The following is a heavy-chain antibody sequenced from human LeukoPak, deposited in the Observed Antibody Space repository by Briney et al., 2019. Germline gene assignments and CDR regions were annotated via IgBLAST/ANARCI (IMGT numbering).Heavy chain of an antibody. V-gene: IGHV3-7*03. CDR1: GFPFSNSW. Sequence: EGSLRLSCVVSGFPFSNSWMYWVRQAPGKGLEGVANIKKDGSGISYVDSVKGRFIISRDNTRNSLYLQMSSLTVEDTAVYFCAGGNAMDVWGKGTAVTVSS. CDR2: IKKDGSGI. J-gene: IGHJ6*04. CDR3: AGGNAMDV.